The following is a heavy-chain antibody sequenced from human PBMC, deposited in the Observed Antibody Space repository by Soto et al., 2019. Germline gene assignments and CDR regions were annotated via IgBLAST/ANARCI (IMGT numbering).Heavy chain of an antibody. V-gene: IGHV4-59*01. Sequence: SEALSVTCTVSGGFISDYCWNWSRQPPGKGLEWIGYIYYSGNTNSNPSLKSRATISVDTSKNQLSLNMTSVTAADTAVYYCARAPRGYSYGPFDYWGQGTLVTVS. D-gene: IGHD5-18*01. J-gene: IGHJ4*02. CDR3: ARAPRGYSYGPFDY. CDR2: IYYSGNT. CDR1: GGFISDYC.